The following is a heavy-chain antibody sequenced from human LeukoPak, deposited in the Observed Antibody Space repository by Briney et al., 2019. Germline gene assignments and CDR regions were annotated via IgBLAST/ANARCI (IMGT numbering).Heavy chain of an antibody. CDR2: INTNTGNP. V-gene: IGHV7-4-1*02. J-gene: IGHJ5*02. CDR1: GYTFTSYA. D-gene: IGHD3-3*01. CDR3: ARDRDITIFGVVRRSETWFDP. Sequence: ASVKVSCKASGYTFTSYAMNWVRQAPGQGLEWMGWINTNTGNPTYAQGFTGRFVFSLDTSVSTAYLQISSLKAEDTAVYYCARDRDITIFGVVRRSETWFDPWGQGTLVTVSS.